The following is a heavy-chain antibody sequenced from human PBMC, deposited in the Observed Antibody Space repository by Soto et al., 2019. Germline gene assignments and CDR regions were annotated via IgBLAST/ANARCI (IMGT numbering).Heavy chain of an antibody. CDR3: EKDISPYIAAASE. J-gene: IGHJ4*02. CDR1: GFTFDDYA. Sequence: GGSLRLSCAASGFTFDDYAMHWVRQAPGKGLEWVSGISWNSGSIGYADSVKGRFTISRDNAKNSLYLQMNSLRAEDTALYYCEKDISPYIAAASEWGQGTLVTVSS. D-gene: IGHD6-13*01. V-gene: IGHV3-9*01. CDR2: ISWNSGSI.